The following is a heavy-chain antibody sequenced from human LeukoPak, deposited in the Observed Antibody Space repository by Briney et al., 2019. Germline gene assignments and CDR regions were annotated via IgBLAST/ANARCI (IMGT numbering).Heavy chain of an antibody. CDR2: IYYSGST. J-gene: IGHJ4*02. CDR1: GGSISSYY. V-gene: IGHV4-59*01. CDR3: ARGRHYYGHFDY. D-gene: IGHD3-10*01. Sequence: PSETLSLTCTVSGGSISSYYWSWIRQPPGKGLEWIGCIYYSGSTNYNPSLKSRVTISVDTSKNQFSLKLSSVTAADTAVYYCARGRHYYGHFDYWGQGTLVTVSS.